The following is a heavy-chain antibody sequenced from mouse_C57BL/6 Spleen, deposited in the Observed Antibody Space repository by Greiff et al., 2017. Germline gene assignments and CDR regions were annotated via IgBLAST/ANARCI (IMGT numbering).Heavy chain of an antibody. CDR1: GFTFSDYG. J-gene: IGHJ3*01. V-gene: IGHV5-17*01. Sequence: EVQLVESGGGLVKPGGSLKLSCAASGFTFSDYGMHWVRQAPEKGLEWVAYISSGCSTLYYADTVKGRFTIPRDNAKNTLFLQMTSLGSADTAMYYCAGAAYWGQGTLVTVSA. CDR2: ISSGCSTL. CDR3: AGAAY.